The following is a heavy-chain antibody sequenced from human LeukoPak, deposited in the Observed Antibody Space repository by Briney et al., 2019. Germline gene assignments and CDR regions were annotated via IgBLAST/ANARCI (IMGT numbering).Heavy chain of an antibody. V-gene: IGHV1-24*01. CDR2: FDPEDGET. CDR1: GYTLTELS. D-gene: IGHD2-15*01. CDR3: ATYLIGSGPQSYYFDY. J-gene: IGHJ4*02. Sequence: AASVKVSCKVSGYTLTELSMHWVRQAPGKGLEWMGGFDPEDGETIYAQKFQGRVTMTEDTSTDTAYMELSSLRSEDTAVYYCATYLIGSGPQSYYFDYWGQGTLVTVSS.